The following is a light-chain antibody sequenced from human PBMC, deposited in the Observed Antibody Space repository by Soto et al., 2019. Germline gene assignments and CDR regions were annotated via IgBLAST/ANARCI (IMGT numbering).Light chain of an antibody. J-gene: IGKJ1*01. Sequence: EVVMTQSPATLSVSPGERATLSCRASESVSANLAWYQQKPGQAPTLLIIGASTRATGIPARFRGSGSGTEFTLTISSLQSEDFAVYYCQQYNNWPRTFGQGTKVEI. CDR3: QQYNNWPRT. V-gene: IGKV3-15*01. CDR1: ESVSAN. CDR2: GAS.